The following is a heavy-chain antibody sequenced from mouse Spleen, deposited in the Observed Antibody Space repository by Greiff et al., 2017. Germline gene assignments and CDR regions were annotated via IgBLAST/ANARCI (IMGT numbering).Heavy chain of an antibody. CDR1: GFTFSDYY. CDR3: TRSSGRGYAMDY. Sequence: EVMLVESGGGLVKPGGSLKLSCAASGFTFSDYYMYWVRQTPEKRLEWVATISDGGSYTYYPDSLKGRFTISRDNAKNTLYLQMSSLKSEDTAMYYCTRSSGRGYAMDYWGQGTSVTVSS. D-gene: IGHD4-1*01. CDR2: ISDGGSYT. V-gene: IGHV5-4*02. J-gene: IGHJ4*01.